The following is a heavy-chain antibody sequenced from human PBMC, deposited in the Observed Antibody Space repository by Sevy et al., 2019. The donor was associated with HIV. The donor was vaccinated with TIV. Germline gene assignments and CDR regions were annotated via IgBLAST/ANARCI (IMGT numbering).Heavy chain of an antibody. Sequence: GGSLRLSCAASGFTFSSYGMHWVRQAPGKGLEWVAVIWYDGSNKYYADSVKGRFTISRDNSKNTLYLQMNSLRAEDTAVYYCASAGLYDSSGYYYVSAFDIWGQGTMVTVSS. CDR1: GFTFSSYG. D-gene: IGHD3-22*01. V-gene: IGHV3-33*01. CDR2: IWYDGSNK. CDR3: ASAGLYDSSGYYYVSAFDI. J-gene: IGHJ3*02.